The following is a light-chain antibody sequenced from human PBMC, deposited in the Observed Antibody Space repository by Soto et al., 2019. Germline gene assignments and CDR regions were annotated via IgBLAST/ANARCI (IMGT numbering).Light chain of an antibody. J-gene: IGLJ2*01. CDR2: ENN. Sequence: QSVLTQPPSVSAAPGQKVSISCSGTSSNIGQNYVSWYQQFPGTAPKLLIYENNKRPSGIPDRFSGFKSDTSATLGISGLQAGDEAHYYCGTRDSGLIVGVFGGGTKLTVL. V-gene: IGLV1-51*01. CDR1: SSNIGQNY. CDR3: GTRDSGLIVGV.